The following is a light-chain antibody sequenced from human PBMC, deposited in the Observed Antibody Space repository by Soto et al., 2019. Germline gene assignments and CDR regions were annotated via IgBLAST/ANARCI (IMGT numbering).Light chain of an antibody. CDR1: SSDVDGYNY. CDR2: DVN. V-gene: IGLV2-11*01. CDR3: CAYAGSSLVI. Sequence: QSALTQPRSVSGSPGQSVTISCTGTSSDVDGYNYVSWYQQHPGNAPKLMIYDVNKRPSGVPDRFSGSKSGNTASLTISGLQAEDEADYYCCAYAGSSLVIFGGGTKVTVL. J-gene: IGLJ2*01.